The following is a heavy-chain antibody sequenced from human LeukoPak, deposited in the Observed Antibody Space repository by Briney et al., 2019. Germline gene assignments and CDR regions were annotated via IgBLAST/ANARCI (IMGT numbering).Heavy chain of an antibody. CDR1: GFTFSSYG. V-gene: IGHV3-30*18. Sequence: GGSLRLFCAASGFTFSSYGMHWVRQAPGKGLEWVAVISYDGSNKYYADSVKGRFTISRDNSKNTLYLQMNSLRAEDTAVYYCAKDMRYSSSLRGSYYYYYGMDVWGQGTTVTVSS. CDR2: ISYDGSNK. D-gene: IGHD6-6*01. CDR3: AKDMRYSSSLRGSYYYYYGMDV. J-gene: IGHJ6*02.